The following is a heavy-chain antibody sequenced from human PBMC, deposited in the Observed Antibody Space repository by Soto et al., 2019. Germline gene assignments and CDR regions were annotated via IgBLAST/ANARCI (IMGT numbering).Heavy chain of an antibody. D-gene: IGHD4-17*01. J-gene: IGHJ6*02. CDR1: GFTFSSYS. CDR2: ISSSSSYI. Sequence: GGSLRLSCAASGFTFSSYSMNWVRQAPGKGLEWVSSISSSSSYIYYADSVKGRFTISRDNAKNSLYLQMNSLRAEDTAVYYCARGDYGFPGGGMDVWGQGTTVTVSS. V-gene: IGHV3-21*01. CDR3: ARGDYGFPGGGMDV.